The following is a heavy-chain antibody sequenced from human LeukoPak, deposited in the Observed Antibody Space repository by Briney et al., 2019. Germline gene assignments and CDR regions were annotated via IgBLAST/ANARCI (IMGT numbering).Heavy chain of an antibody. CDR1: GGSISSYY. J-gene: IGHJ4*02. CDR3: ARMYSGTYGGIDY. V-gene: IGHV4-4*07. D-gene: IGHD1-26*01. CDR2: IYSSGGT. Sequence: SETLSLTCTVSGGSISSYYWSWIRQPAGEGLEWIGRIYSSGGTNYNPSLKSRVTMSVDTSRNRFSLKLTSVTAADTGVYYCARMYSGTYGGIDYWAREAWSPSPQ.